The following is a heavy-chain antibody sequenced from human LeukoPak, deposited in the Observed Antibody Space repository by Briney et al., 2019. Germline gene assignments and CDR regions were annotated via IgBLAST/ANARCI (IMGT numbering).Heavy chain of an antibody. Sequence: GGSLRLSCSASGSTFRNFAISWVRQAPGKGLEWVSSIGGGDPHYADSVKGRFTISRDDSRSTVDLQMSSLRAEDTAVYYCAKDGQSFNSMYDYFDSWGQGTLVTVSS. CDR2: IGGGDP. J-gene: IGHJ4*02. V-gene: IGHV3-23*01. CDR3: AKDGQSFNSMYDYFDS. D-gene: IGHD2-8*01. CDR1: GSTFRNFA.